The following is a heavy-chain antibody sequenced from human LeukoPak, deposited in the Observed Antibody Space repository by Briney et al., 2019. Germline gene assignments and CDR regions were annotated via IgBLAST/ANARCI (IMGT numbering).Heavy chain of an antibody. CDR2: IREDGSEK. Sequence: GGSLRLSCATSGFTFRTYWMSWVRQSIGKGLECVAKIREDGSEKHYVDSVKGRFTISRDNARNSLYLQMNNLRAEDTAVYYCARDYTGGWNDFWGQGTLVTVSS. J-gene: IGHJ4*02. CDR1: GFTFRTYW. D-gene: IGHD7-27*01. CDR3: ARDYTGGWNDF. V-gene: IGHV3-7*01.